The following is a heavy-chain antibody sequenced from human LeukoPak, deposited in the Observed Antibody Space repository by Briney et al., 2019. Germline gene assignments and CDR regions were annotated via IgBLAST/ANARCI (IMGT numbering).Heavy chain of an antibody. CDR3: AGESSLGRYDSSGYFDY. V-gene: IGHV1-46*01. CDR2: INPSGGST. Sequence: ASVKVSCKASGYTFTSYYMHWVRQAPGQGLEWMGIINPSGGSTSYAQKFQGRVTMTRDMSTSTVYMELSSLRSEDTAVYYCAGESSLGRYDSSGYFDYWGQGTLVTVSS. CDR1: GYTFTSYY. J-gene: IGHJ4*02. D-gene: IGHD3-22*01.